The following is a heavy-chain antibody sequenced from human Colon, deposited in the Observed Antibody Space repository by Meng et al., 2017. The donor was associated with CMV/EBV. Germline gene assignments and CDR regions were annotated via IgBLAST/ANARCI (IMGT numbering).Heavy chain of an antibody. CDR3: ARESITMLRGVLDP. Sequence: ASVKVSCKASGYTFTNYGINWVRQAPGQGLEWMGWINTDNAKTNYAQRFQGRVTMTTDTFTSTAYMELRSLRSDDTAVYYCARESITMLRGVLDPWGPGTLVTVSS. CDR2: INTDNAKT. J-gene: IGHJ5*02. D-gene: IGHD3-10*01. CDR1: GYTFTNYG. V-gene: IGHV1-18*01.